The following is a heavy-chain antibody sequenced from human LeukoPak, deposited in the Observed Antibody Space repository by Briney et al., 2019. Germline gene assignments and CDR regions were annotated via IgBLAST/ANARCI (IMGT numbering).Heavy chain of an antibody. CDR2: IWYDGSNK. V-gene: IGHV3-33*01. Sequence: PGGSLRLSCAASGFTFSSYGMHWVRQAPGKGLEWVAVIWYDGSNKYYADSVKGRFTISRDNSKNTLYLQMNSLRAEDTAVYYCARTRSGYYYGGFDYWGQGTLVTVSS. D-gene: IGHD3-22*01. CDR1: GFTFSSYG. J-gene: IGHJ4*02. CDR3: ARTRSGYYYGGFDY.